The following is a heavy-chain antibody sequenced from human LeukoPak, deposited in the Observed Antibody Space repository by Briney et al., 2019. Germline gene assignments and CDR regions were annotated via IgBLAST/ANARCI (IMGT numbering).Heavy chain of an antibody. CDR2: IYYSGST. V-gene: IGHV4-39*07. J-gene: IGHJ5*02. D-gene: IGHD3-9*01. CDR3: ARVEDYDILTGPRFDP. Sequence: SETLSLTCTVSGGSIRSSSYYWGWIRQPPGKGLEWIGSIYYSGSTYYNPSLKSRVTISVDTSKNQFSLKLSSVTAADTAVYYCARVEDYDILTGPRFDPWGQGTLVTVSS. CDR1: GGSIRSSSYY.